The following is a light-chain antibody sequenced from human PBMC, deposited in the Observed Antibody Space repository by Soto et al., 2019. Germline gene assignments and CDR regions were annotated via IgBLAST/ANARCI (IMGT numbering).Light chain of an antibody. V-gene: IGKV3-15*01. Sequence: DMVMNQSPGTLSVSTGERATLSCRAGQGVTTNFAWYQQKSGQSPRLLIYDVSIRATGVPARFSGTGSETDFTLTISGLQSEDSAVYFCPQYNNWPFSFGQGTLLAIK. J-gene: IGKJ5*01. CDR2: DVS. CDR1: QGVTTN. CDR3: PQYNNWPFS.